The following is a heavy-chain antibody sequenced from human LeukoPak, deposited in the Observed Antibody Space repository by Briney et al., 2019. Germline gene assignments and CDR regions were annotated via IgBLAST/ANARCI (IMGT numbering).Heavy chain of an antibody. CDR3: ARLYGSGSYYNVDAFDY. V-gene: IGHV5-10-1*01. CDR2: IDPSDSYT. Sequence: GASLRISCKGSGSRFTSYWISWGRPLPGKGLGWMGRIDPSDSYTNYSPSFQGHVTISADKSISTAYLQWSSLKASDTAMYYCARLYGSGSYYNVDAFDYWGQGTLVTVSS. J-gene: IGHJ4*02. D-gene: IGHD3-10*01. CDR1: GSRFTSYW.